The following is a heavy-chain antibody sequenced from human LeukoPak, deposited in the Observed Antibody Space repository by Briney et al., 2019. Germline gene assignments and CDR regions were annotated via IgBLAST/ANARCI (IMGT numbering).Heavy chain of an antibody. Sequence: GGSLRLSCAASGFTFSSYWMSWVRQAPGKGLEWVANIKEDGSEKYYVDSVKGRFTISRDNAKNSMYLQMNSLRADDTAVYYCARGDDYNGMDVWGQGTMGTVSS. CDR1: GFTFSSYW. V-gene: IGHV3-7*05. CDR2: IKEDGSEK. J-gene: IGHJ6*02. D-gene: IGHD2-21*02. CDR3: ARGDDYNGMDV.